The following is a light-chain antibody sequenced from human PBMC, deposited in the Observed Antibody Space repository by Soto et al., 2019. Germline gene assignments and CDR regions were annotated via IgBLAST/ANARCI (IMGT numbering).Light chain of an antibody. CDR2: RNN. CDR1: SSNIGSNY. Sequence: QSVLTQPPSASGTPGQRVTISCSGSSSNIGSNYVYWYQQLPGTAPKLLIYRNNQRPSGVPDRFSGSKSGTSASLAISGLRSEDEADYYCAAWDDRLSVPSVFGTGTKVPVL. V-gene: IGLV1-47*01. J-gene: IGLJ1*01. CDR3: AAWDDRLSVPSV.